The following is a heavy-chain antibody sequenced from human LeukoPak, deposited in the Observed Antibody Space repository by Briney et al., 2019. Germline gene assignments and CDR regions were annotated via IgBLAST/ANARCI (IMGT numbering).Heavy chain of an antibody. V-gene: IGHV3-30*04. Sequence: GGSLRLSCAASGFTFSSYAMHWVRQAPGKGLEWVAVISYDGSNKYYADSVKGRFTISRDNSKNTLYLQMNSLRAEDTAVYYCAREREMATLFDSFDYWGQGTLVTVSS. CDR1: GFTFSSYA. CDR3: AREREMATLFDSFDY. CDR2: ISYDGSNK. J-gene: IGHJ4*02. D-gene: IGHD5-24*01.